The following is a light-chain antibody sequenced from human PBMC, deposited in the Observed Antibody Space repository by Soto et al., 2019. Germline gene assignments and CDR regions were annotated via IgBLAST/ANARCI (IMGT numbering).Light chain of an antibody. CDR3: QQYNTYST. J-gene: IGKJ5*01. CDR2: DAS. CDR1: QSISSW. V-gene: IGKV1-5*01. Sequence: DIQMTHSPSTLSASVGDRVTITCRASQSISSWLAWYQQKPGKAPKLLIYDASSLKSGVPARFSGSGSGTEFTLTISSLQPDDFATYYCQQYNTYSTFGQGTRLEIK.